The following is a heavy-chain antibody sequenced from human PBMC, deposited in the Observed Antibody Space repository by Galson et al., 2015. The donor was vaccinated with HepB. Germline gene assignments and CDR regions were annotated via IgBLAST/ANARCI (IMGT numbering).Heavy chain of an antibody. Sequence: PALVKPTQTLTLTCTFSGFSLSTSEVGVGWIRQPPGKALEWLALIYWNDDKRYSPSLKSRLTITKDTSKNQVVLTMTNMDPVDTATYYCAHSGYSYMVEVYYFDYWGQGTLVTVSS. CDR3: AHSGYSYMVEVYYFDY. J-gene: IGHJ4*02. CDR1: GFSLSTSEVG. V-gene: IGHV2-5*01. CDR2: IYWNDDK. D-gene: IGHD5-18*01.